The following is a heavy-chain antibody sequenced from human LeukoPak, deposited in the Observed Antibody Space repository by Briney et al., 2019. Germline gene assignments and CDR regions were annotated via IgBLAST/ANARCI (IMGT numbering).Heavy chain of an antibody. CDR2: IYSSGNT. CDR1: GGSISSGSYY. J-gene: IGHJ4*02. D-gene: IGHD3-9*01. V-gene: IGHV4-61*09. Sequence: PSETLSLTCTVSGGSISSGSYYWSWIPQPAGKGLEGIGHIYSSGNTNYNPSLKSRVTISQNTSKNQFSLKKSPLTTSAPALYYCARVYDILPGYAHFDYWGQGTLVTVSS. CDR3: ARVYDILPGYAHFDY.